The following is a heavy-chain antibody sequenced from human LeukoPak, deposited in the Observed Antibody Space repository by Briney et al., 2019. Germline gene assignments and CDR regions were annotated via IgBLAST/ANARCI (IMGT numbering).Heavy chain of an antibody. CDR2: IYSGGST. J-gene: IGHJ4*02. Sequence: PGGSLRLSCVASGFTVSSNYMSWVRQAPGKGLEWVSVIYSGGSTYYADSVKGRFTISGDNSKNTLYLQMNSLRAEDTAVYYCARDSSSGWYHGYWGQGTLVTVSS. D-gene: IGHD6-19*01. CDR1: GFTVSSNY. V-gene: IGHV3-66*01. CDR3: ARDSSSGWYHGY.